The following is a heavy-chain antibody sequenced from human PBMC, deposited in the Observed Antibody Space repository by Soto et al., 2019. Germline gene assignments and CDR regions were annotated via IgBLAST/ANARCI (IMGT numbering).Heavy chain of an antibody. Sequence: GGSLILSCAATSAFRFSSYSMSWVRQTPGKGLEWVSAITGSGDKTYYADCVEGRFTISRDNSKDTHYLQMRSLRAEYTAIYYCATMRGFFEFWGQGTLVTSSS. D-gene: IGHD3-22*01. CDR1: AFRFSSYS. J-gene: IGHJ4*02. V-gene: IGHV3-23*01. CDR2: ITGSGDKT. CDR3: ATMRGFFEF.